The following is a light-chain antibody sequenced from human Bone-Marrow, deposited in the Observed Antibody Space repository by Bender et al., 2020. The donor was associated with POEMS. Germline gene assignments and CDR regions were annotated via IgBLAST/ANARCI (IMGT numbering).Light chain of an antibody. Sequence: QSALTQPRSASGSPGQSVTISCTGTSSDVGDYNYVSSYQQHPGTAPQLMIYDTSKRPSGVPARFSGSKSGNTASLTISGLQAEDEAVYYCSSYASGSTQVFGGGTKVTVV. V-gene: IGLV2-11*01. J-gene: IGLJ2*01. CDR1: SSDVGDYNY. CDR2: DTS. CDR3: SSYASGSTQV.